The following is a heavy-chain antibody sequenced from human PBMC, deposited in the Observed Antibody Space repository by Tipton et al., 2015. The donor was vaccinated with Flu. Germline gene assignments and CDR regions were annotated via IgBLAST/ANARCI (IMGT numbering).Heavy chain of an antibody. D-gene: IGHD3-22*01. CDR3: TRSYYYDSSGYDAFDI. Sequence: SLRLSCATSGLTLSTFAMSWVRQAPGKGLEWVSIISGSGDSTYIADSVKGRFAISRDNSKDTVYLHMNRLRAEDTAIYYCTRSYYYDSSGYDAFDIWGQGTMVTVSS. J-gene: IGHJ3*02. CDR2: ISGSGDST. CDR1: GLTLSTFA. V-gene: IGHV3-23*01.